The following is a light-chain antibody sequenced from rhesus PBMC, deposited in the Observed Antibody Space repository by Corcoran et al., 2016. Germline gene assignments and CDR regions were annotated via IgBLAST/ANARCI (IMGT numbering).Light chain of an antibody. CDR3: QQYSRSPYS. J-gene: IGKJ2*01. CDR2: KAS. Sequence: DIQMTQSPSSLSASVGDTVTITCRASPSISSWLAWYPQKPGKAPKLLIYKASSLQSGVPSRFSGSGSGTDFTLTISRLQSEDFATYYCQQYSRSPYSFGQGTKVEIK. CDR1: PSISSW. V-gene: IGKV1-22*01.